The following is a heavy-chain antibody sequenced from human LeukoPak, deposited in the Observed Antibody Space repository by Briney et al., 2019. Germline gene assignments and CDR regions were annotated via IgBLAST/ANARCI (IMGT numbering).Heavy chain of an antibody. Sequence: SETLSLTGTVSGGSISSGGYYWSWIRQPPGQGLEWIGYIYHSGSTYYNPSLKSRVTISVDRSKNQFSLKLSSVTAADTAVYYCAREGDIVADWGQGTLVTVSS. CDR2: IYHSGST. CDR1: GGSISSGGYY. V-gene: IGHV4-30-2*01. CDR3: AREGDIVAD. D-gene: IGHD2-15*01. J-gene: IGHJ4*02.